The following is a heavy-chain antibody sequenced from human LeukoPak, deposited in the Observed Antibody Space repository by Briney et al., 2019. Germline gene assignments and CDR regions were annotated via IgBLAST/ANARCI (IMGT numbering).Heavy chain of an antibody. CDR3: AEGGVPTAPMD. V-gene: IGHV3-23*01. J-gene: IGHJ4*02. Sequence: AGGSLRLSCAASGFTFSSYAMSWVRQAPGKGLECVSAISGSGGSTYYADSVKGRLTIDRKKSKNTLYLQKNSLRACDTVRYYFAEGGVPTAPMDWGQGTLVTVSS. CDR1: GFTFSSYA. CDR2: ISGSGGST. D-gene: IGHD1-1*01.